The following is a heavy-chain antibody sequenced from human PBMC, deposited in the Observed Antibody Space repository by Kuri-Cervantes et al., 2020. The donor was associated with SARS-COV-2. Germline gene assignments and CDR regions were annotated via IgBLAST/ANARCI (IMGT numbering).Heavy chain of an antibody. J-gene: IGHJ4*02. CDR3: ARYCSSTSCWDRSFDY. CDR1: GYTFTSYA. Sequence: ASVKVSCKASGYTFTSYAMHWVRQAPGQRLEWMGWINAGNGNTKYSQKFQGRVTITRDTSASTAYMEQSSLRSEDTAVYYCARYCSSTSCWDRSFDYWGQGTLVTVSS. CDR2: INAGNGNT. V-gene: IGHV1-3*01. D-gene: IGHD2-2*01.